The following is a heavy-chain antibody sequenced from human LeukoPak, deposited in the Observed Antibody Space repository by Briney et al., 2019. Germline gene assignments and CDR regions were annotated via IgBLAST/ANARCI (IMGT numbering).Heavy chain of an antibody. CDR3: ARRIAAAAAPYYFDY. V-gene: IGHV3-74*01. J-gene: IGHJ4*02. CDR1: GFTFSSYW. CDR2: INSDGSST. D-gene: IGHD6-13*01. Sequence: GGSLRLSCAASGFTFSSYWMHWVRQAPGKGLLWVSRINSDGSSTSYADSVKGRFTISRDNAKNTLYLQMNSLRAEDTAVYYCARRIAAAAAPYYFDYWGQGTLVTVSS.